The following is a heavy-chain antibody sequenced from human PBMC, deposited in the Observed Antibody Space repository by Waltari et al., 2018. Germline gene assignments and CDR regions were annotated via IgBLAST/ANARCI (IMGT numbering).Heavy chain of an antibody. CDR3: ARNGATSGWLEFDS. V-gene: IGHV3-21*02. CDR1: GFTFSSHS. J-gene: IGHJ4*02. D-gene: IGHD6-19*01. CDR2: ISSDSTYI. Sequence: EVQVVESGGGLVKPGGSLSLSCAASGFTFSSHSMSWVRQAPGKGLWWCSAISSDSTYIHYADSIQGRFTISRDDAKNSVFLQMNSLRAEDTAVYYCARNGATSGWLEFDSWGQGTLVTVSS.